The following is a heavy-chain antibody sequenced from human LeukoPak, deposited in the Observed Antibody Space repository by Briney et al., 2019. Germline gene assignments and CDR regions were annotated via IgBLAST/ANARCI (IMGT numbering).Heavy chain of an antibody. Sequence: GESLKISCKGSGYSFTSYWIGWVRQMPGKGLEWMGIIYPGDSDTRYSPSFQGQVTISADKSISTAYLQWSSLKASDTAMYHCARRDYYYDSSGYYPYYFDYWGQGTLVTVSS. D-gene: IGHD3-22*01. J-gene: IGHJ4*02. CDR1: GYSFTSYW. V-gene: IGHV5-51*01. CDR3: ARRDYYYDSSGYYPYYFDY. CDR2: IYPGDSDT.